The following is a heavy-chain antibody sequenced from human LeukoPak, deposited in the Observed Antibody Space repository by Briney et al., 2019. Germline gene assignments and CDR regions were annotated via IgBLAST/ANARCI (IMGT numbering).Heavy chain of an antibody. CDR2: INPSGGST. J-gene: IGHJ4*02. V-gene: IGHV1-46*01. CDR3: ARGLVTIDY. CDR1: GYTFTSYY. D-gene: IGHD3/OR15-3a*01. Sequence: ASVKVSCKASGYTFTSYYMNWVQQAPEQGLEWMGIINPSGGSTSYAQKFQGRVTMTRDTSTSTVYMELSSLGSEDTAVYYCARGLVTIDYWGQGTLVTVSS.